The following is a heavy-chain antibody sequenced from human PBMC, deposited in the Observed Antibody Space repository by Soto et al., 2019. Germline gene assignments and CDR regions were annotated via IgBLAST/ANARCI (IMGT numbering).Heavy chain of an antibody. CDR3: GRSAAFGGVIVWGGIDY. CDR1: GFTFSSYG. V-gene: IGHV3-33*01. J-gene: IGHJ4*02. Sequence: GGSLRLSCAASGFTFSSYGMHWVRQAPGKGLEWVAVIWYDGSNKYYADSVKGRFTISRDNSKNTWYLQRNSLRAEDTAGYDWGRSAAFGGVIVWGGIDYWGQGTLVTVSS. D-gene: IGHD3-16*02. CDR2: IWYDGSNK.